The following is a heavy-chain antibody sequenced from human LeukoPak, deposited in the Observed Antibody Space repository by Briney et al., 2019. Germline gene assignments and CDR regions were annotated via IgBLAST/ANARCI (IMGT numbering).Heavy chain of an antibody. D-gene: IGHD4-17*01. Sequence: GASVKVSCKASGYTFTDYYFHWVRQAPGQGPEWMGIINPASGSTTYAQSFQGRVTMTRDTSTSTVYMELSSLRSEDTAVYFCARDWLVGVTTALDSWGQGTLVTVSS. V-gene: IGHV1-46*01. CDR2: INPASGST. CDR3: ARDWLVGVTTALDS. J-gene: IGHJ4*02. CDR1: GYTFTDYY.